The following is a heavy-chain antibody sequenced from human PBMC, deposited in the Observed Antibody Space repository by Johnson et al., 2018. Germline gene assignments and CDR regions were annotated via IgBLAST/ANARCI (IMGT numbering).Heavy chain of an antibody. CDR2: IYPGDSDT. CDR3: ARNKAKAFEI. Sequence: EVQLVESGAEVKKPGESLKISCKGSGYSFTSYWIGWVRQMPGKGLEWMGIIYPGDSDTRYSPSFQGQVTISAEKSISTAYLQWGRLKASETAMYYGARNKAKAFEIWGQGTMVTVSS. J-gene: IGHJ3*02. D-gene: IGHD1/OR15-1a*01. CDR1: GYSFTSYW. V-gene: IGHV5-51*01.